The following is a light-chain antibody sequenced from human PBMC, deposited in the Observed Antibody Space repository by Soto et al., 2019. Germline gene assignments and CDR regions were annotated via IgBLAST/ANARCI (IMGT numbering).Light chain of an antibody. CDR3: QQLNGSPWT. CDR2: VAS. J-gene: IGKJ1*01. CDR1: PSIASF. Sequence: IQLTQSPSSLSASVGDRVTITCRASPSIASFLAWYQQKPGTAPKLLIYVASTLQSGVPSRFSGSRSGTDYTLTIASLQPEDFATYYCQQLNGSPWTVGQGTKVEIK. V-gene: IGKV1-9*01.